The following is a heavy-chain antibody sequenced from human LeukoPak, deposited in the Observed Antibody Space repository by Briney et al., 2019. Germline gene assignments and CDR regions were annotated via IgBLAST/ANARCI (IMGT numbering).Heavy chain of an antibody. V-gene: IGHV3-21*01. D-gene: IGHD1-26*01. CDR1: GFPFTRYN. J-gene: IGHJ6*03. CDR3: ARDPYSGRYGDYYYYYMDV. Sequence: GGSLRLPCAASGFPFTRYNMIGVRQAPGKGVECVSSITSSSSYLHYAHSEKGRYTISRDHAKNSLYLQMNSLRAEDTAVYYCARDPYSGRYGDYYYYYMDVWGKGTTVTISS. CDR2: ITSSSSYL.